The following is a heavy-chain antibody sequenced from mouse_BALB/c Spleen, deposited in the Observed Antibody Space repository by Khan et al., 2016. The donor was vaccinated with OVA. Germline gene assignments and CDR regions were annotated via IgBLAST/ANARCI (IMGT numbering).Heavy chain of an antibody. J-gene: IGHJ4*01. CDR1: GFSLTNYG. V-gene: IGHV2-6-1*01. CDR2: IWSDGST. Sequence: QVQLQQSGPGLVAPSQSLSITCTISGFSLTNYGVHWVRQPPGKGLEWLVVIWSDGSTTYNSALKSRLSIRKDNSKSQVFLKMNSLQTDDTAMYYCARQPYYHYYIMDYWGQGTSVTVSS. CDR3: ARQPYYHYYIMDY. D-gene: IGHD2-10*01.